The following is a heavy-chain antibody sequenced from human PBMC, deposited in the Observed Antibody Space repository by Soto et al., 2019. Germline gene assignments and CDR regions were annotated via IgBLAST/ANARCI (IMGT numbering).Heavy chain of an antibody. D-gene: IGHD3-22*01. J-gene: IGHJ4*02. CDR2: ISYDGSNK. CDR1: GFTFSSYG. CDR3: AKAYGVAITMIVGY. V-gene: IGHV3-30*18. Sequence: PGGSLRLSCAASGFTFSSYGMHWVRQAPGKGLEWVAVISYDGSNKYYADSVKGRFTISRDNSKNTLYLQMNSLRAEDTAVYYCAKAYGVAITMIVGYWGQGTLVTVSS.